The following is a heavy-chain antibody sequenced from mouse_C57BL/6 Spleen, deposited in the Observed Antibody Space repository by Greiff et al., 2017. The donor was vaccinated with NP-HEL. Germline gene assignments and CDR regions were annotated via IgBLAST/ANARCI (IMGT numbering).Heavy chain of an antibody. V-gene: IGHV3-6*01. CDR2: ISYDGSN. Sequence: DVQLQESGPGLVKPSPSLSLTCSVTGYSITSGYYWNWIRQFPGNKLEWMGYISYDGSNNYNPSLKNRISITRDTSKNQFFLKLNSVTTEDTATYYCAITGFYAMDYWGQGTSVTVSS. J-gene: IGHJ4*01. CDR1: GYSITSGYY. D-gene: IGHD4-1*01. CDR3: AITGFYAMDY.